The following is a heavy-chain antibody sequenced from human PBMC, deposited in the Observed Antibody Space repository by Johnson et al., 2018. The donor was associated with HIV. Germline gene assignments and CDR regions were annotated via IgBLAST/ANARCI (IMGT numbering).Heavy chain of an antibody. J-gene: IGHJ3*02. CDR3: AREGDGGAFDI. D-gene: IGHD3-16*01. Sequence: VQLVESGGGVVRPGGSLRISCAASGFTFDDYGMSWVRQAPGKGLEWVSGISWNSGSIGYADSVKGQFTISRDNAKNSLYLQMNSLRAEDTAVYYCAREGDGGAFDIWGQGTMVTVSS. CDR2: ISWNSGSI. V-gene: IGHV3-20*04. CDR1: GFTFDDYG.